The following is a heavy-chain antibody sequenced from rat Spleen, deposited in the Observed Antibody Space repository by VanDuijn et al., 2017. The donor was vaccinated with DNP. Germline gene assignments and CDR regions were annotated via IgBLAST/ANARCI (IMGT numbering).Heavy chain of an antibody. CDR1: GFTFSKYG. CDR2: ISPSGGST. J-gene: IGHJ3*01. V-gene: IGHV5-19*01. D-gene: IGHD1-5*01. CDR3: AIDPVQL. Sequence: EVQLVESGGGLVQPGRSMKVSCAASGFTFSKYGMAWVRQAPKKGLEWVAYISPSGGSTYYRDSVKGRFTISRDNAKSTLYLQMDSLRSEDTATYYCAIDPVQLWGQGTLVTVSS.